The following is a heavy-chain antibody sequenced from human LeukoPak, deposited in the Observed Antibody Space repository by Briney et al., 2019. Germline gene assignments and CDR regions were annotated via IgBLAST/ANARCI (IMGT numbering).Heavy chain of an antibody. D-gene: IGHD5-12*01. CDR3: ARVPRHSGYDWRGYYYYYMDV. V-gene: IGHV4-59*01. CDR2: IYYSGNT. CDR1: GGSISSYY. Sequence: SPSETLSLTCTVSGGSISSYYWSWIRQPPGKGLEWIGYIYYSGNTNYNPSLKSRVTISVDTPKNQFSLKLSSVTAADTAVYYCARVPRHSGYDWRGYYYYYMDVWGKGTTVTVS. J-gene: IGHJ6*03.